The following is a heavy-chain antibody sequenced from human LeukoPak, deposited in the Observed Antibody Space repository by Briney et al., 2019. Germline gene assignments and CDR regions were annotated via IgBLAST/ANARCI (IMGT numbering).Heavy chain of an antibody. Sequence: GGSLRLSGGASGFTVSSSAMSWVRQAPGKGLEWVSTIGTSGGTYYAESVKGRFTISRDNSKNMLYRQMKSLRAEDKANYYCGKRVFGPSQGYYSDYWGQGTLVTVSS. J-gene: IGHJ4*02. CDR1: GFTVSSSA. CDR3: GKRVFGPSQGYYSDY. D-gene: IGHD3/OR15-3a*01. CDR2: IGTSGGT. V-gene: IGHV3-23*01.